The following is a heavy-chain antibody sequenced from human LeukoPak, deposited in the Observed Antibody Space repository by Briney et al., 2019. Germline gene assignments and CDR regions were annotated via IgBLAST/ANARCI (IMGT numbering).Heavy chain of an antibody. CDR3: ARVTPGSGAFDY. D-gene: IGHD3-10*01. Sequence: GGSLRLSCAASGFTFDDYAMHWVRQAPGKGLEWVSGISWNSGSIGYADSVKGRFTISRDNAKNSLYLQMNSLRAEDMALYYCARVTPGSGAFDYWGQGTLVTVSS. V-gene: IGHV3-9*03. J-gene: IGHJ4*02. CDR2: ISWNSGSI. CDR1: GFTFDDYA.